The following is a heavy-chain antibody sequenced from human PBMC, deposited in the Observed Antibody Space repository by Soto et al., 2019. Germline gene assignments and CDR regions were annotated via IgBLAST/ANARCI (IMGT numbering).Heavy chain of an antibody. CDR1: GGSISSGGYY. Sequence: KSSETLSLTCTVSGGSISSGGYYCSWIRQHPGKGLEWIGYISYSGSTYYNPSHKSRVTMSVDTSKNQFSLKLTSVTAADTAVYYCAKDLGSEQWFFDSWGKGTLVTIS. V-gene: IGHV4-31*03. J-gene: IGHJ4*02. CDR3: AKDLGSEQWFFDS. CDR2: ISYSGST. D-gene: IGHD3-22*01.